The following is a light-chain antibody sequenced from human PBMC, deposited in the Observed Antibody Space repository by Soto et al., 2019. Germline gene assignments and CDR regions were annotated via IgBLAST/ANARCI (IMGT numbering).Light chain of an antibody. Sequence: DIQMTQSPSSLSASVGDRVTITCQASQDINKNLIWYQTKPGKAHKLLIYDASDLETGVPSRFSGSGSGTGFTFTISSLQPEDFATYYCQQYESLPLTFGQGTRLEI. CDR3: QQYESLPLT. J-gene: IGKJ5*01. CDR1: QDINKN. V-gene: IGKV1-33*01. CDR2: DAS.